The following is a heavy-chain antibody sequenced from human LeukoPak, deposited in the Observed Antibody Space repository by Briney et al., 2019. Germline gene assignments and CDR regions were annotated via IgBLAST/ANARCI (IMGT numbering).Heavy chain of an antibody. CDR2: ITSSGSTK. J-gene: IGHJ4*02. Sequence: GGSLRLSCAASGFTFSDYYMSWTRQAPGKGLGWVSYITSSGSTKYYADSVKGRFTISRDNAKNSLYLQMNSLRVEDTAVYYCARDSNGCPGCVWGQGTLVTVSS. D-gene: IGHD6-19*01. CDR1: GFTFSDYY. V-gene: IGHV3-11*01. CDR3: ARDSNGCPGCV.